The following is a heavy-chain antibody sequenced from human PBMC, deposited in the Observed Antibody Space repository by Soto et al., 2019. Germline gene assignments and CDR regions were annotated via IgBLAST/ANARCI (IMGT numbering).Heavy chain of an antibody. V-gene: IGHV3-33*01. Sequence: FLRLSCAASGFTFSSYGTHWVRQAPGKGLEWVAVIWYDGSNKYYADSVKGRFTISRDNSKNTLYLQMNSLRAEDTAVYYCARDRHPFKRPVIAVAGPGTDYWGQGTLVTVSS. CDR3: ARDRHPFKRPVIAVAGPGTDY. D-gene: IGHD6-19*01. CDR1: GFTFSSYG. J-gene: IGHJ4*02. CDR2: IWYDGSNK.